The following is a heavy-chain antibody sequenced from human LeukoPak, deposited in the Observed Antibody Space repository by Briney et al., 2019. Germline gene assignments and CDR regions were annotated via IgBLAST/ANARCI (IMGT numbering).Heavy chain of an antibody. CDR2: INPNSGGT. V-gene: IGHV1-2*06. CDR1: GYTFTGYY. J-gene: IGHJ4*02. Sequence: ASVKVSCKASGYTFTGYYMHWVRQAPGQGLEWMGRINPNSGGTNYAQKFQDRVTMTRDTSISTAYMELSRLRSDDTAVYYCARDRESNYLYDYWGQGTLVTVSS. D-gene: IGHD4-11*01. CDR3: ARDRESNYLYDY.